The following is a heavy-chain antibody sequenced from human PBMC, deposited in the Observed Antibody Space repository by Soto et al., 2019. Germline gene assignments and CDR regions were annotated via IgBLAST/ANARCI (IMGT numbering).Heavy chain of an antibody. Sequence: QVQLVQSGAEVKKPGASVKVSCKASGYTFTSYDINWVRQATGQGLEWMGWMNPNSGNTGYAQKFQGRVTMTRNTSISTAYMELSSLRSEDTAVYYCARGIRFLEWLLSGGGFDPWGQGTLVTVSS. CDR2: MNPNSGNT. CDR3: ARGIRFLEWLLSGGGFDP. CDR1: GYTFTSYD. D-gene: IGHD3-3*01. V-gene: IGHV1-8*01. J-gene: IGHJ5*02.